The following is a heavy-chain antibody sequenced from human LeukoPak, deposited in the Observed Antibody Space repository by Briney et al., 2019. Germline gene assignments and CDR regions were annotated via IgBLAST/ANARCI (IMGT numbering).Heavy chain of an antibody. CDR1: GGSISSHY. CDR3: ARGGTTVTPGLLWFDP. V-gene: IGHV4-59*11. Sequence: SSETLSLTCSVSGGSISSHYWSWIRQPPGKGLEWIGYIYYSGSTKYNPSLKSRVTISVDTSKNQFSLKLSSVIAPDTAVYYGARGGTTVTPGLLWFDPWGQGTLVTVSS. D-gene: IGHD4-17*01. J-gene: IGHJ5*02. CDR2: IYYSGST.